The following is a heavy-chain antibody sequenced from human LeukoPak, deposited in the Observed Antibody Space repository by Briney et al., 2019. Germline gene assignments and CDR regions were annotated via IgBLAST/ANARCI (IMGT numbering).Heavy chain of an antibody. Sequence: GSLRLSCAASGFTFSNYEMNWVRQPPGKGLEWIGSIYYSGSTYYNPSLKSRVTISVDTSKNQFSLKLSSVTAADTAVYYCARDRWFESPNDYWGQGTLVTVSS. CDR1: GFTFSNYE. J-gene: IGHJ4*02. V-gene: IGHV4-39*07. CDR2: IYYSGST. CDR3: ARDRWFESPNDY. D-gene: IGHD3-10*01.